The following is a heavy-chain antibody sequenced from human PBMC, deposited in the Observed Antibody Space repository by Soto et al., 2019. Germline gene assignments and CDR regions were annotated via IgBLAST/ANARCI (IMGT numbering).Heavy chain of an antibody. CDR1: GYTFTSYD. D-gene: IGHD5-18*01. CDR3: ARYRYSYYLMDV. CDR2: MNPNSGNT. J-gene: IGHJ6*02. V-gene: IGHV1-8*01. Sequence: QVQLVQSGAEVKKPGASVKVSCKASGYTFTSYDINWVRQATGQGLEWMGWMNPNSGNTGYAQKFQGRXXMXRXXSISTAYMELSSLRSEDTAVYYCARYRYSYYLMDVWGQGTTVTVSS.